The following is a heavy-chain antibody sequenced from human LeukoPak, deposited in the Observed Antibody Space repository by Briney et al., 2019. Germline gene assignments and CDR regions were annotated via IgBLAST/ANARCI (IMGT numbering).Heavy chain of an antibody. Sequence: GGSLRLSCAASGFTFSNAWMSWVRQAPGKGLEWVGRIKSKTDGGTTDYAAPVKGRFTVSRDDSKNTLYLQMNSLKTEDTAVYYCTTGPLRFLEWPNDYWGQGTLVTVSS. CDR1: GFTFSNAW. CDR3: TTGPLRFLEWPNDY. V-gene: IGHV3-15*01. J-gene: IGHJ4*02. D-gene: IGHD3-3*01. CDR2: IKSKTDGGTT.